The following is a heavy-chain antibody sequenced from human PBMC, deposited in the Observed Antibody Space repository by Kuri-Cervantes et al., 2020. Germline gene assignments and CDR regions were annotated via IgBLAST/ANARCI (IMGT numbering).Heavy chain of an antibody. Sequence: LSLTCAASGFTFSSYSMNWVRQAPGKGLEWVSSISSSSYIYYADSVKGRFTISRDNAKNSLYLQMNSLRAEDTAVYYCARSVLRYFDWLPRGQFDPWGQGTLVTVSS. CDR1: GFTFSSYS. CDR3: ARSVLRYFDWLPRGQFDP. D-gene: IGHD3-9*01. CDR2: ISSSSYI. J-gene: IGHJ5*02. V-gene: IGHV3-21*01.